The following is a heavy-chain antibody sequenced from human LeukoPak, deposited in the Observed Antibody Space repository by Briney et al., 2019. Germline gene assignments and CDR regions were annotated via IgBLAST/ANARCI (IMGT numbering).Heavy chain of an antibody. CDR2: ISGSGGST. CDR1: GFTVSSNY. V-gene: IGHV3-23*01. D-gene: IGHD3-10*01. Sequence: GGSDSLFCAPSGFTVSSNYMNWARQAPGKGLEWVSAISGSGGSTYYADSVKGPFTIFRDSSKNTLYLQMNSLRAEDTAVYYCAKDYSMVRGVLPYFDYWGQKPGHR. CDR3: AKDYSMVRGVLPYFDY. J-gene: IGHJ4*01.